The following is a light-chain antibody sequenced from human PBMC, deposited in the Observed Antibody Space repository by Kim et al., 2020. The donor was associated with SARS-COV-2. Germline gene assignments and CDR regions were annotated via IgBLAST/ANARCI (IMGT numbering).Light chain of an antibody. CDR1: NIGSKS. J-gene: IGLJ2*01. V-gene: IGLV3-21*04. CDR3: QVWDSSSDHGV. Sequence: SYELTQPPSVSVAPGKTARITCGGNNIGSKSVHWYQQKPGQAPVLVIYYDSDRPSGIPERFSGSNSGNTATLTISRVEAGGEADYYCQVWDSSSDHGVFG. CDR2: YDS.